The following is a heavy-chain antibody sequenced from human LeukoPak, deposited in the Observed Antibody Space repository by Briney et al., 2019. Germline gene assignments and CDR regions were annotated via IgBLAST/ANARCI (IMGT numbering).Heavy chain of an antibody. J-gene: IGHJ4*02. CDR1: GFTFSSYA. CDR3: ARGFGELYGGREFDY. D-gene: IGHD3-10*01. CDR2: ISGSGGST. V-gene: IGHV3-23*01. Sequence: GGSLRLSCAASGFTFSSYAMSWVRQAPGKGLEWVSAISGSGGSTYYADSVKGRFTISRDNSKNTLYLQMNSLRAEDTAVYYCARGFGELYGGREFDYWGQGTLVTVSS.